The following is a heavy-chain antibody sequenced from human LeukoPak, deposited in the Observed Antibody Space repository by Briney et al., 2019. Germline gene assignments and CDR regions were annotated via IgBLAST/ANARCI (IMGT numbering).Heavy chain of an antibody. D-gene: IGHD6-13*01. CDR3: ARTGAADSSSWPN. CDR2: ISSSSSYI. J-gene: IGHJ4*02. CDR1: GFTFSSYS. V-gene: IGHV3-21*01. Sequence: GGSLRLSCAASGFTFSSYSMNWVRQAPGKGLEWVSSISSSSSYIYYADSVKGRFTISRDNAKNSLYLQMNSLRAEDTAVYYCARTGAADSSSWPNWGQGTLVTVSS.